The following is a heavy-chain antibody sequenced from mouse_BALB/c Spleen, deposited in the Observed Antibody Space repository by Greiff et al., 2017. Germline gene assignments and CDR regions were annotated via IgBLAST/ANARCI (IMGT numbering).Heavy chain of an antibody. CDR2: ISSGGSYT. CDR3: ATITTATGYFDV. V-gene: IGHV5-6*01. CDR1: GFTFSSYG. J-gene: IGHJ1*01. Sequence: EVKVVESGGDLVKPGGSLKLSCAASGFTFSSYGMSWVRQTPDKRLEWVATISSGGSYTYYPDSVKGRFTISRDNAKNTLYLQMSSLKSEDTAMYYCATITTATGYFDVWGAGTTVTVSS. D-gene: IGHD1-2*01.